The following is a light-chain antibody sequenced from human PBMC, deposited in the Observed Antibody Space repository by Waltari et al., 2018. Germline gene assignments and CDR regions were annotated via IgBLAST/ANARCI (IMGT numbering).Light chain of an antibody. V-gene: IGKV4-1*01. J-gene: IGKJ1*01. Sequence: DIAMTQSPDSLAVSLGERATINCKSGQNLLYSSNNKNYLAWYQQKPGQPPKLLIYWASTRESGVPDRFSGSGSGPDFTLSISNLQAEDVAIYYCQQYYTAPQTFGQGTKVEI. CDR2: WAS. CDR3: QQYYTAPQT. CDR1: QNLLYSSNNKNY.